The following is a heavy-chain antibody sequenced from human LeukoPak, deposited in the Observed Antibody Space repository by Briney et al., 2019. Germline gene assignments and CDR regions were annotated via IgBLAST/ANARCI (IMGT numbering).Heavy chain of an antibody. Sequence: GGSLRLSCAGSGFTFSNSWMGWVRQAPGKGLEWVSAISGSGGSTYYADSVKGRFTISRDNSKNTLYLQMNSLRAEDTAVYYCAYGEGFLEWLPFDYWGQGTLVTVSS. CDR2: ISGSGGST. D-gene: IGHD3-3*01. V-gene: IGHV3-23*01. CDR1: GFTFSNSW. CDR3: AYGEGFLEWLPFDY. J-gene: IGHJ4*02.